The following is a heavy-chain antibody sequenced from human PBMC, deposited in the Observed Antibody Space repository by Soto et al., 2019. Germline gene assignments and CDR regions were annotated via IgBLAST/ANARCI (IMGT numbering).Heavy chain of an antibody. D-gene: IGHD6-13*01. CDR1: GFTFSSYG. CDR2: IWYDGSNK. Sequence: GGSLRLSCAASGFTFSSYGMHWVRQAPGKGLEWVAVIWYDGSNKYYADSVKGRFTISRDNSKNTLYLQMNSLRAEDTAVYYCARDPWTAAGLGYYYYGMDVWGQGTTVTVSS. V-gene: IGHV3-33*01. CDR3: ARDPWTAAGLGYYYYGMDV. J-gene: IGHJ6*02.